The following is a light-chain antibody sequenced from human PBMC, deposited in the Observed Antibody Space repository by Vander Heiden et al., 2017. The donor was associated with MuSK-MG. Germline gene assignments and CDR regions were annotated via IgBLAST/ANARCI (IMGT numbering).Light chain of an antibody. CDR2: RDS. V-gene: IGLV3-9*01. CDR1: SLGSYT. Sequence: SSELTQHLSVSVALGQTARITCGGHSLGSYTERWYQQKPGQAPVLVSYRDSNRASESPERFSGSNSKITSTLTILRAKAGDEDDYNCAVGDSTTVVFGGGTKLTVL. CDR3: AVGDSTTVV. J-gene: IGLJ2*01.